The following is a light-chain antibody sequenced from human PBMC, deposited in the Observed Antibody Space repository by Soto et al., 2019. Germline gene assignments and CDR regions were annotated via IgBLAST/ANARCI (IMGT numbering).Light chain of an antibody. J-gene: IGLJ2*01. CDR3: QTWGSGIVV. CDR2: LNSDGSH. CDR1: SGHSNYA. V-gene: IGLV4-69*01. Sequence: QLVLTQSPSASASLGASVKLTCTLSSGHSNYAIAWHQQQSEKGPRYLMKLNSDGSHSKGDGIPDRFSGSSSGAERYLTISSLQSEDAAEYYCQTWGSGIVVFGGGTKVTVL.